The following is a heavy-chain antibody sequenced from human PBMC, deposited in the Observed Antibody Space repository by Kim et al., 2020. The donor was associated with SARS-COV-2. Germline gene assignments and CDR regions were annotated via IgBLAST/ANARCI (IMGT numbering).Heavy chain of an antibody. CDR3: ARRTFGVVIIRVMDV. V-gene: IGHV4-34*01. CDR2: INHSGST. D-gene: IGHD3-3*01. Sequence: SETMSLTCAVYGGSFSGYYWSWIRQPPGKGLEWIGEINHSGSTNYNPSLKSRVTISVDTSKNQFSLKLSSVTAADTAVYYCARRTFGVVIIRVMDVWGKGTTVTVSS. CDR1: GGSFSGYY. J-gene: IGHJ6*04.